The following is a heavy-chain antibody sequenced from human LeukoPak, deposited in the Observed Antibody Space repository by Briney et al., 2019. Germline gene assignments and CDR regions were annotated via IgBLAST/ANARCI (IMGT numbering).Heavy chain of an antibody. CDR2: IRSKAYGGTT. Sequence: PGGSLSLSCAASGFTFSSYAMSWVRQAPGKGLEWVRFIRSKAYGGTTEYAASVKGRFTISRDDSKSIAYLQMNSLKTEDTAVYYCTRGTEDYYGSGGDYWGQGTLVTVSS. CDR1: GFTFSSYA. J-gene: IGHJ4*02. V-gene: IGHV3-49*04. D-gene: IGHD3-10*01. CDR3: TRGTEDYYGSGGDY.